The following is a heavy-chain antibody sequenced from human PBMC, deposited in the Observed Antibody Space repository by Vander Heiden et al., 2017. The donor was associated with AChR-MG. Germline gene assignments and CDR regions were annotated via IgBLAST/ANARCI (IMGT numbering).Heavy chain of an antibody. J-gene: IGHJ3*02. D-gene: IGHD1-26*01. CDR1: GYTFTGYY. CDR3: ARGSEGATLLDI. CDR2: INTNSGGT. Sequence: QVQLVQSGAEVKKPGASVKVSCKASGYTFTGYYMHWGRQAPGQGLEWMGWINTNSGGTNYAQKFQGWVTMTRDTSISTAYMELSRLRSDDTAVYYCARGSEGATLLDIWGQGTMVTVSS. V-gene: IGHV1-2*04.